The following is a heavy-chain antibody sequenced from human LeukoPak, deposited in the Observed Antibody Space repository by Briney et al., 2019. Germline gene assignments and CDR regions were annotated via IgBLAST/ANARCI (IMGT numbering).Heavy chain of an antibody. CDR2: IIPIFDTA. D-gene: IGHD3-3*01. V-gene: IGHV1-69*13. CDR1: GGTFSNYA. CDR3: ARGDYYDFRRGAFDI. Sequence: SVKVSCKASGGTFSNYAISWVRQAPGQGLEWMGGIIPIFDTANYAQKFQGRVTITADESTTTAYMELSSLRSDDTAVYYCARGDYYDFRRGAFDIWGQGTLVTVSS. J-gene: IGHJ3*02.